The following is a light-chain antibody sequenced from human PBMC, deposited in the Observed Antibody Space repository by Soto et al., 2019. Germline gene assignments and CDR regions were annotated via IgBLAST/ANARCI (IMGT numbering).Light chain of an antibody. J-gene: IGLJ1*01. Sequence: QAVVTQPPSASGTPGQRVTISCSGSSSNVGGNPVNWYQHVPTTAPKLLIYTNTQRPSGVPDRFSGSKSGTSASLAISGLQSEDEADYYCASWDDSLNGHVFGTGTKLTVL. CDR1: SSNVGGNP. V-gene: IGLV1-44*01. CDR3: ASWDDSLNGHV. CDR2: TNT.